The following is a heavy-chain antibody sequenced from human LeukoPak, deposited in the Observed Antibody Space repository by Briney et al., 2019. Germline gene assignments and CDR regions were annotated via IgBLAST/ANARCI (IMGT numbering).Heavy chain of an antibody. CDR3: ARESITGDRNFDY. V-gene: IGHV3-48*01. J-gene: IGHJ4*02. D-gene: IGHD7-27*01. Sequence: GGSLRLSCAASGFSFSSYSMNWVRQAPGRGLEWISYISSGSRTIFYADSVKGRFTISRDNAKNSLYLLMNSLRADDTAVYYCARESITGDRNFDYWGQGTLITVSS. CDR1: GFSFSSYS. CDR2: ISSGSRTI.